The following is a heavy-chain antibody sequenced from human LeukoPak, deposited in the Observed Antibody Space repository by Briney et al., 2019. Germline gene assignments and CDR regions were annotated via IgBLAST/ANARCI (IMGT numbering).Heavy chain of an antibody. J-gene: IGHJ6*03. CDR2: ITTSSTYI. CDR3: ARDPYSGSYGDYYYYYYMDV. Sequence: PGESLRLSCAASGFSFSTYNMNWVRQAPGKGLEWVSSITTSSTYIYYADSVKGRFTISRDNAKNSLYLQMNSLRAEDTAVYYCARDPYSGSYGDYYYYYYMDVWGKGTTVTISS. CDR1: GFSFSTYN. V-gene: IGHV3-21*01. D-gene: IGHD1-26*01.